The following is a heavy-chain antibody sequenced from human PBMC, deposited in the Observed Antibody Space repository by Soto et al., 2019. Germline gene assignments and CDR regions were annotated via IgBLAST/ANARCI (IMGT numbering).Heavy chain of an antibody. Sequence: GGSLRLSCAASGFTFSTYAVPWVRLAPGKGLEWVSTISGSGGSTYYADSVKGRFTISRDNSKNKLYLQMNSLRAEDTAVYYCAKDQGSSWYEIDYWGQGT. CDR1: GFTFSTYA. CDR2: ISGSGGST. CDR3: AKDQGSSWYEIDY. V-gene: IGHV3-23*01. D-gene: IGHD6-13*01. J-gene: IGHJ4*02.